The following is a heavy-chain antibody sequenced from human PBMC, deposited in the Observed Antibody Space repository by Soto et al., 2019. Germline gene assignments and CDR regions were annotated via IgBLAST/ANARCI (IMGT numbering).Heavy chain of an antibody. D-gene: IGHD3-9*01. V-gene: IGHV5-51*01. Sequence: GESLKISCPGSVYTFTNYWIGWVRQMPGKGLEWMGVIYPGDSDTKYSPSFQGQVTFSADKSINTAYLQWTSLKASDTAMYFCGRLTGLPHYYSTDVWGQGTTVTVSS. CDR3: GRLTGLPHYYSTDV. CDR2: IYPGDSDT. CDR1: VYTFTNYW. J-gene: IGHJ6*02.